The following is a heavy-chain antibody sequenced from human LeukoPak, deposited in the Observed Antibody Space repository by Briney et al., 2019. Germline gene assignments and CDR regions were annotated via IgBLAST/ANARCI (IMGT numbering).Heavy chain of an antibody. CDR2: ISNTGGST. Sequence: PGGSLRLSCAASGFTFSSSAMSWVRQAPGKGLEWVSDISNTGGSTSYADSVKGRFTISRDISKNTLYLQMNSLRAEDTAVYYCAKAAGSTRYFDCWGQGTLVTVSS. J-gene: IGHJ4*02. D-gene: IGHD1-26*01. CDR3: AKAAGSTRYFDC. V-gene: IGHV3-23*01. CDR1: GFTFSSSA.